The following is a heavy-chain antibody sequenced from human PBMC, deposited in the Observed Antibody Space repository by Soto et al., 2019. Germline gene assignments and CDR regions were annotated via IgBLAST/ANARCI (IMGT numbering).Heavy chain of an antibody. Sequence: QVQLVQSGAEVKKPGASVNVSCKASGYTFTVYYMHWVRQATGQGLEWMGWINPKSGGTMYPQKFQCWDTMTWDTSISTAYMALTRLRSEDTAVYYCARDLAKGGGSAGFDYWGQGTLVTVSS. CDR3: ARDLAKGGGSAGFDY. D-gene: IGHD1-26*01. CDR1: GYTFTVYY. V-gene: IGHV1-2*04. J-gene: IGHJ4*02. CDR2: INPKSGGT.